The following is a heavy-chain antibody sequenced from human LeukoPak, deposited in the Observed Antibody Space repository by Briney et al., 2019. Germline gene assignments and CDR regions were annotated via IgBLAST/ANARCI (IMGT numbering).Heavy chain of an antibody. D-gene: IGHD3-22*01. CDR3: TTDPYYYDSSGYYSEFDY. V-gene: IGHV3-15*07. Sequence: GGSLRLSCAASGFTFSSYSMNWVRQAPGKGLEWVGRIKSKTDGGTTDYAAPVKGRFTISRDDSKNTLYLQMNSLKTEDTAVYYCTTDPYYYDSSGYYSEFDYWGQGTLVTVSS. CDR1: GFTFSSYS. CDR2: IKSKTDGGTT. J-gene: IGHJ4*02.